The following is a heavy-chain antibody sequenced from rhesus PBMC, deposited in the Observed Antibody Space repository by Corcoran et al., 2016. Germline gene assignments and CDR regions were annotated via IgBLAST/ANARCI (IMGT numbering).Heavy chain of an antibody. Sequence: QVQLQESGPGLVKPSETLSLTCAVSGGSISSNYWSWIRQPPGKGLEWSGRIYGSGGSTDYNPTLKSRVTISTDTSKNQFSLKLSSVTAADTAVYYCARRQQLSVLFDYWGQGVLVTVSS. V-gene: IGHV4-160*01. CDR2: IYGSGGST. J-gene: IGHJ4*01. CDR1: GGSISSNY. D-gene: IGHD6-43*01. CDR3: ARRQQLSVLFDY.